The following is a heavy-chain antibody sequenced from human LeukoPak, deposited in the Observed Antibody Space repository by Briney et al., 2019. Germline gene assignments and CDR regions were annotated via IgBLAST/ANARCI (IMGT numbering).Heavy chain of an antibody. J-gene: IGHJ4*02. CDR1: GHTFTSYG. V-gene: IGHV1-18*01. CDR2: HSAYKGNT. D-gene: IGHD3-10*01. CDR3: ARLCAITMVRGVPGEHYYFDY. Sequence: ASVKVSCKASGHTFTSYGISWVPQAPGQGLEWMGWHSAYKGNTNYAQKLQDRVTMTTDTSTSTAYMELRSLRSDDTAVYYCARLCAITMVRGVPGEHYYFDYWGQGTLVTVSS.